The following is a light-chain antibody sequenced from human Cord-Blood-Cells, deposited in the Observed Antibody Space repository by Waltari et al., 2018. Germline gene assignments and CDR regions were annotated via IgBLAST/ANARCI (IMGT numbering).Light chain of an antibody. CDR3: CSYAGSSTVV. Sequence: QSALTQPASVSGSPGQSITISCPGTSSDVGSYNLVSWYQQHPGKAPKLVLYEGSKRQWGVSNRFSGSKTGKTASLTIAGLQAEEEADYCCCSYAGSSTVVFGGGTKLTVL. CDR2: EGS. J-gene: IGLJ3*02. CDR1: SSDVGSYNL. V-gene: IGLV2-23*03.